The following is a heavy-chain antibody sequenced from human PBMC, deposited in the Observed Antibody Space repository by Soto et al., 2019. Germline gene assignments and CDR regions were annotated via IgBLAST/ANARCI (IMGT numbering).Heavy chain of an antibody. CDR2: FNPANGRT. D-gene: IGHD2-2*01. Sequence: ASVKVSCKASGYRFRSYYVHWVRQAPGQGREWIAVFNPANGRTTYAETFHGRITISRDNANNSLYLQMDSLRVEDTAVYYCARDGGEVIPAAIGGGYGMDVWGQGTTVTVSS. V-gene: IGHV1-46*01. CDR3: ARDGGEVIPAAIGGGYGMDV. J-gene: IGHJ6*02. CDR1: GYRFRSYY.